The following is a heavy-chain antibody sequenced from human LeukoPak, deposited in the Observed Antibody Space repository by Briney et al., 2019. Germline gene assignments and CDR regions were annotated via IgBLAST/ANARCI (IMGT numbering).Heavy chain of an antibody. CDR2: IKPDGTED. V-gene: IGHV3-7*01. J-gene: IGHJ4*02. Sequence: GGSLRLSCAASGFTFSSFWMTWVRQAPGKGLEWVANIKPDGTEDYYVDSVKGRFTISRDNAKNSLYLQMNSLRAEDTAVYYCAKDGNRFRADFDYWGQGTLVTVSS. CDR1: GFTFSSFW. D-gene: IGHD1-1*01. CDR3: AKDGNRFRADFDY.